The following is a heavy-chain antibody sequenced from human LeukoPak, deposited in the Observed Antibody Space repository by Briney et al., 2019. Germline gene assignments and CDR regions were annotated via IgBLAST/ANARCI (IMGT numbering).Heavy chain of an antibody. Sequence: GGSLRLSCAASGFTFSSYAMSWVRQAPGKGLEWVSAITGSGGNTYYADSVKGRFTISKDNSKNTVYLQMSSLRVDDTAVYYCAKAASSSWPSYYYGMDVWGQGTTVTVSS. CDR3: AKAASSSWPSYYYGMDV. CDR1: GFTFSSYA. CDR2: ITGSGGNT. V-gene: IGHV3-23*01. J-gene: IGHJ6*02. D-gene: IGHD6-13*01.